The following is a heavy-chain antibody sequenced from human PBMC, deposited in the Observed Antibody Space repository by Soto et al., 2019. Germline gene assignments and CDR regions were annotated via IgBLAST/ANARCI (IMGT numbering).Heavy chain of an antibody. D-gene: IGHD7-27*01. CDR3: ARGRYCLTGRCFPNWLDS. Sequence: SETLSLTCSVSGDSISNLDYFWAWIRQPPGQALEYIGYIYKSATTYYNPSFESRVAISVDTSKSQFSLNVTSVTAADTAGYFCARGRYCLTGRCFPNWLDSWGQGALVTVSS. CDR2: IYKSATT. J-gene: IGHJ5*01. V-gene: IGHV4-30-4*01. CDR1: GDSISNLDYF.